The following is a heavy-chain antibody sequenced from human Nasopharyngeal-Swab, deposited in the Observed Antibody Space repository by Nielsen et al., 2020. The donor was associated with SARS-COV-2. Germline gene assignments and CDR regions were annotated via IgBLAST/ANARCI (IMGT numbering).Heavy chain of an antibody. J-gene: IGHJ6*02. D-gene: IGHD6-13*01. Sequence: GESLKISCAASGFTFSSYAMHWVRQAPGKGLEWVAVISYDGSNKYYADSVKGRFTISRDNSKNTLYLQMNSLRAEDTAVYYYARGQNGQQLVPSYYYYGMDVWGQGTTVTVSS. V-gene: IGHV3-30*04. CDR1: GFTFSSYA. CDR2: ISYDGSNK. CDR3: ARGQNGQQLVPSYYYYGMDV.